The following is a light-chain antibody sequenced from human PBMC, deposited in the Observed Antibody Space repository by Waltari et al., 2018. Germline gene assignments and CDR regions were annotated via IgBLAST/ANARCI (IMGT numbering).Light chain of an antibody. J-gene: IGLJ1*01. Sequence: SALPQPAPVSGPPGQSITISCTGTRSDFRPLDYVSWYQQRPGKVPRLIIYDVVKRPSGVSNRFSGSMSGYTATLTISGLQAEDEADYYCCSYTSSDTYVFGSGTTVTVL. CDR1: RSDFRPLDY. V-gene: IGLV2-14*03. CDR3: CSYTSSDTYV. CDR2: DVV.